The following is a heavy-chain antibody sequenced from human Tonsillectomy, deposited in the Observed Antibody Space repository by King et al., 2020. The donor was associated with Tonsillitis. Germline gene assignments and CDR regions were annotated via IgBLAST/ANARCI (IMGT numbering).Heavy chain of an antibody. Sequence: VQLQQWGAGLLKPSETLSLTCAVYGGSFSGYSWSWIRQPPGKGLEWIGEINHSGSTNYNPSLKSRVTISVDTSKHQFSLKVSSVTAADTAVYYCASAPDAANFGVGWFDPWGQGTLVTVSS. CDR2: INHSGST. D-gene: IGHD4-17*01. CDR1: GGSFSGYS. V-gene: IGHV4-34*01. CDR3: ASAPDAANFGVGWFDP. J-gene: IGHJ5*02.